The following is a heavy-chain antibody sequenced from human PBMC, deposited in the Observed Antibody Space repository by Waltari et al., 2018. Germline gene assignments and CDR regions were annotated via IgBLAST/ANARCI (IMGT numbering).Heavy chain of an antibody. V-gene: IGHV3-33*01. D-gene: IGHD3-22*01. Sequence: QVQLVESGGGVVQPGRSLRLSCAASGFTFSSYGMHWVRQAPGKGLEWVAVIWYDGSNKYYADSVKGRFTISRDNSKNTLYLQMNSLRAEDTAVYYCARDNFYDSSGYPWAVDIWGQGTMVTVSS. CDR3: ARDNFYDSSGYPWAVDI. J-gene: IGHJ3*02. CDR2: IWYDGSNK. CDR1: GFTFSSYG.